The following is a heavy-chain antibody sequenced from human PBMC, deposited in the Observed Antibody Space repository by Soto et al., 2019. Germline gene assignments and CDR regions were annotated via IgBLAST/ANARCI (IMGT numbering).Heavy chain of an antibody. V-gene: IGHV1-18*01. Sequence: QVQMVQSGAEVKKPGASVKVSCKASGYTLTSYGISWVRQAPGQGLEWMRWIHPNNGNTNYAPNLQARVTMTTDTSTSTAHMEPRRLSSDDPAVYYCARVGLGIHAFDIWGQGTMVTVSS. CDR1: GYTLTSYG. CDR2: IHPNNGNT. J-gene: IGHJ3*02. D-gene: IGHD2-21*01. CDR3: ARVGLGIHAFDI.